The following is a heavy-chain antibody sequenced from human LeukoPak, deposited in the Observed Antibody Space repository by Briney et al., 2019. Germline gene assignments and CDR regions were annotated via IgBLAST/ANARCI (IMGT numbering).Heavy chain of an antibody. J-gene: IGHJ4*02. V-gene: IGHV4-38-2*02. Sequence: SETLSLTCTVSGYSISSGYYWGWIRQPPGKGLEWIGSIYHSGSTYYNPSLKSRVTISVDTSKNQFSLKLSSVTAADTAVYYCARLSSTAGYYDSSGYSLLILKRTYYFDYWGQGTLVTVSS. D-gene: IGHD3-22*01. CDR1: GYSISSGYY. CDR2: IYHSGST. CDR3: ARLSSTAGYYDSSGYSLLILKRTYYFDY.